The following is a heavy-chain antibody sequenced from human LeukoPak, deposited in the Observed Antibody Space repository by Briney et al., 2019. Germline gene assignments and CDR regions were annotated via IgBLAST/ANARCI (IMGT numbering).Heavy chain of an antibody. Sequence: GGSLRLSCAASGFTFSDYYMSWIRQAPGKGLEWVSYISSSGSTIYYADSVKGRFTISRDNAKNSLYLQMNSLRAEDTAVYYCATRYCSSTSRYFDYWGQGTLVTVSS. D-gene: IGHD2-2*01. CDR3: ATRYCSSTSRYFDY. CDR1: GFTFSDYY. V-gene: IGHV3-11*01. J-gene: IGHJ4*02. CDR2: ISSSGSTI.